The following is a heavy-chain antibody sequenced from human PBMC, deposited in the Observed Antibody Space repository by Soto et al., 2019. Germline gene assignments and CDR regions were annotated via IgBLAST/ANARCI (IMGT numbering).Heavy chain of an antibody. J-gene: IGHJ6*02. CDR2: ISYDGSNK. D-gene: IGHD1-20*01. CDR1: GFTFSSYA. V-gene: IGHV3-30-3*01. Sequence: GGSLRLSCAASGFTFSSYAMHWVRQAPGKGLEWVAVISYDGSNKYYADSVKGRFTISRDNSKNTLYLQMNSLRAEDTAVYYCARGNNWNYGMDVWGQGTTVTVSS. CDR3: ARGNNWNYGMDV.